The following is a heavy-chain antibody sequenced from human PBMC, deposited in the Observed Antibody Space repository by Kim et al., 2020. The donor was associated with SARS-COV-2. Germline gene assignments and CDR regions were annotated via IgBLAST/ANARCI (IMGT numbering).Heavy chain of an antibody. V-gene: IGHV4-4*02. Sequence: SETLSLTCAVSGGSISSSNWWSWVRQPPGKGLEWIGEIYHSGSTNYNPSLKSRVTISVDKSKNQFSLKLSSVTAADTAVYYCARDPSITGTSGGMDVWGQGTTVTVSS. D-gene: IGHD1-7*01. CDR3: ARDPSITGTSGGMDV. CDR1: GGSISSSNW. J-gene: IGHJ6*02. CDR2: IYHSGST.